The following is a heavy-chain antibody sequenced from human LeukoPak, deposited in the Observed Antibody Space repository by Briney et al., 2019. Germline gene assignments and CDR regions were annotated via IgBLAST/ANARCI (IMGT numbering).Heavy chain of an antibody. V-gene: IGHV4-59*12. CDR1: GGSISTYY. Sequence: PSETLSLTCAVSGGSISTYYWSWIRQPPGKGLEWIGYIHYSGSSNYNPSLKSRVTISVDTSKNQFSLKLSSVTAADTAVYYCARAGGMVVAATPLGYYMDVWGKGTTVTISS. CDR3: ARAGGMVVAATPLGYYMDV. CDR2: IHYSGSS. J-gene: IGHJ6*03. D-gene: IGHD2-15*01.